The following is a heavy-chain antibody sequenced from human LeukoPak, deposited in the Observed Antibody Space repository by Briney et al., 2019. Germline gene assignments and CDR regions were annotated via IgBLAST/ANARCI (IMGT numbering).Heavy chain of an antibody. D-gene: IGHD6-13*01. V-gene: IGHV3-23*01. Sequence: GGSLRLSCEASGFTFSRYGMSWVRQAPGKGLEWVSAIRGSGGSTYYADSVKGRFTISRDNAKNTLYLQMNSLRAEDTAVYYCTRRAAALDAFDIWGQGTMVTVSS. J-gene: IGHJ3*02. CDR1: GFTFSRYG. CDR2: IRGSGGST. CDR3: TRRAAALDAFDI.